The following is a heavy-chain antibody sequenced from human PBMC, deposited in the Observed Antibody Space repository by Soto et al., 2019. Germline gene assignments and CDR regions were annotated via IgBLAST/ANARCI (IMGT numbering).Heavy chain of an antibody. V-gene: IGHV4-34*01. J-gene: IGHJ1*01. D-gene: IGHD3-22*01. CDR3: ARDLDGLHDDTSGPFPRPG. Sequence: PSETLSLTCAVYGGSFSDYFWTWIRQPPGKGLEWIGEINHSGTSNYNPPLKSRVTFSVDTSKNQFSLRLSSVTAADTAVYYCARDLDGLHDDTSGPFPRPGWGQGTLVTVSS. CDR1: GGSFSDYF. CDR2: INHSGTS.